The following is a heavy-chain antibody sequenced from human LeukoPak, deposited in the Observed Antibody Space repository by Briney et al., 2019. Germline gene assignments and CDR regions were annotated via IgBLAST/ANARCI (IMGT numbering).Heavy chain of an antibody. CDR1: GGSISSYY. CDR3: SRVASYGYSYYFDY. Sequence: SETLSLTCTVSGGSISSYYWSWIRQPPGKGLEWIGYIYYSGSTNYNPSLKSRVTISVDMSKNQFSLKLSSVTAADTAVYYCSRVASYGYSYYFDYWGQGTLVTVSS. V-gene: IGHV4-59*01. J-gene: IGHJ4*02. D-gene: IGHD5-18*01. CDR2: IYYSGST.